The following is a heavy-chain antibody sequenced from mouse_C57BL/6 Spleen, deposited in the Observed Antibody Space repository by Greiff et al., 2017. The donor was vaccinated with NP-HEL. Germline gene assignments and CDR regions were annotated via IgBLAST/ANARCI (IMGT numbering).Heavy chain of an antibody. CDR1: GYSITSDY. CDR2: ISYSGST. J-gene: IGHJ1*03. V-gene: IGHV3-8*01. D-gene: IGHD1-1*01. CDR3: ARFRDYATLVFDV. Sequence: EVQRVESGPGLAKPSQTLSLTCSVTGYSITSDYWNWIRKFPGNKLEYMGYISYSGSTYYNPSLKSRISITRDTSKNQYYLQLNSVTTEDTATYYCARFRDYATLVFDVWGTGTTVTVSS.